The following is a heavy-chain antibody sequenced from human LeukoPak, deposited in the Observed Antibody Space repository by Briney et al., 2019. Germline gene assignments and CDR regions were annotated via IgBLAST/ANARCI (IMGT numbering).Heavy chain of an antibody. CDR3: ARVDSGSYSSFDP. CDR1: GGSISSYY. J-gene: IGHJ5*02. D-gene: IGHD1-26*01. CDR2: IYYSGST. Sequence: SETLSLTCTVSGGSISSYYWSWIRQPPGKGLEWIGYIYYSGSTNYNPSLKSRVTISVDTPKNQFSLKLSSVTAADTAVYYCARVDSGSYSSFDPWGQGTLVTVSS. V-gene: IGHV4-59*01.